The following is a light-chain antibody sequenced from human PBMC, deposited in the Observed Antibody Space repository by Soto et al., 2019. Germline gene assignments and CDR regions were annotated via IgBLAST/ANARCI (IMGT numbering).Light chain of an antibody. Sequence: EIVMTQSSATLSVVPGDRVTLSGRASQSVDNDLAWYQQKPGQPPRLLIYDGSTRATGIPARFSGSQSGTEFTLTISSLLSEDFAVYYCQQYKNWPHTFGTGTRLEIK. CDR1: QSVDND. V-gene: IGKV3D-15*01. CDR2: DGS. J-gene: IGKJ5*01. CDR3: QQYKNWPHT.